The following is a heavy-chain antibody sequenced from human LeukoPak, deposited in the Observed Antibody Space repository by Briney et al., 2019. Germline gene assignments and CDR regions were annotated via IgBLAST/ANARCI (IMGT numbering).Heavy chain of an antibody. V-gene: IGHV3-23*01. Sequence: GGSLRLSCAASGFTFSDYYMSWIRQAPGKGLEWVSAISGSGGSTYYADSVKGRFTISRDNSKNTLYLQMNSLRAEDTAVYYCAKAFRNQYYFDYWGQGTLVTVSS. CDR1: GFTFSDYY. CDR2: ISGSGGST. D-gene: IGHD1-14*01. CDR3: AKAFRNQYYFDY. J-gene: IGHJ4*02.